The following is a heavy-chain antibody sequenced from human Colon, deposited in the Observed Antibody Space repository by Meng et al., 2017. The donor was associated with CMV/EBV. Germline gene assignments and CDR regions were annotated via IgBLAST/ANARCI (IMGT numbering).Heavy chain of an antibody. V-gene: IGHV1-18*01. CDR2: ISGSTGYT. J-gene: IGHJ4*02. CDR3: ARGRPNWSGVLDY. CDR1: GYTFTSYG. D-gene: IGHD1-1*01. Sequence: QVQLVQSGAEVKEPVPSVLVSCRSSGYTFTSYGINWVRQAPGQGLEWMGWISGSTGYTNRAQKFQGRVTMTTDTSTSTAYLALTSLTSNDTAVYYCARGRPNWSGVLDYWGQGTLVTVSS.